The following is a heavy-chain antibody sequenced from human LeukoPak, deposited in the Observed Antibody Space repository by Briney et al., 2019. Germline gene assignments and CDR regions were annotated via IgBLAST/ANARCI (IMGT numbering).Heavy chain of an antibody. CDR2: ISSSSSYI. V-gene: IGHV3-21*01. CDR3: ARLAAAGQDY. CDR1: GFTFGSYS. Sequence: PGGSLRLSCAASGFTFGSYSMNWVRQAPGKGLEWVSSISSSSSYIYYADSVKGRFTISRDNAKNSLYLQMNSLRAEDTAVYYCARLAAAGQDYWGQGTLVTVSS. D-gene: IGHD6-13*01. J-gene: IGHJ4*02.